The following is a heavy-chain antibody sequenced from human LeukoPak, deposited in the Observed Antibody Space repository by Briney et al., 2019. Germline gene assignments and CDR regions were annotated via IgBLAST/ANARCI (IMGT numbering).Heavy chain of an antibody. Sequence: GGSLRLSCAASAFTFSISAMTWVSQAPGKGPEWVSSISGSGGSTQYAASVQGRFTISRDNSKNTLYLQMNSLRAEDTAIYYCAKDPNGDYIGTFEMWGQGTMVTVSS. V-gene: IGHV3-23*01. CDR3: AKDPNGDYIGTFEM. CDR1: AFTFSISA. J-gene: IGHJ3*02. D-gene: IGHD4-17*01. CDR2: ISGSGGST.